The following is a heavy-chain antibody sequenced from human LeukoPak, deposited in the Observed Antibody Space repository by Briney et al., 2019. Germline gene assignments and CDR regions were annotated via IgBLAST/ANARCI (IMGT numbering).Heavy chain of an antibody. CDR3: ARVYSSSWYVSYYYYGMDV. CDR1: GFTFSNYA. J-gene: IGHJ6*02. Sequence: GGSLRLSCAASGFTFSNYAMHWVRQAPGKGLEWVAVISYDGSNKYYADSVKGRFTISRDNSKNTLYLQMNSLRAEDTAVYYCARVYSSSWYVSYYYYGMDVWGQGTTVTVSS. D-gene: IGHD6-13*01. V-gene: IGHV3-30*04. CDR2: ISYDGSNK.